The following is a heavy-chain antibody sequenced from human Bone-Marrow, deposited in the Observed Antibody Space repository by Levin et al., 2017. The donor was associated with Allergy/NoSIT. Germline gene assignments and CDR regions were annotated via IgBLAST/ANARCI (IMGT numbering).Heavy chain of an antibody. J-gene: IGHJ4*02. V-gene: IGHV3-9*01. CDR1: GFTFDDYA. CDR2: ISWNSGSI. D-gene: IGHD2-2*01. CDR3: AKASQPNCISTSCYVSGFDY. Sequence: PGGSLRLSCAASGFTFDDYAMHWVRQAPGKGLEWVSGISWNSGSIGYADSVKGRFTISRDNAKNSLYLQMNSLRAEDTALYYCAKASQPNCISTSCYVSGFDYWGQGTLVTVSS.